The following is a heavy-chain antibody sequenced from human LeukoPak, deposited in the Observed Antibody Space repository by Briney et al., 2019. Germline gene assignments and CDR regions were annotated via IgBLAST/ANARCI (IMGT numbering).Heavy chain of an antibody. CDR1: GDSVSSNSAA. CDR3: AVGYGYLLG. Sequence: SQTLSLTCAISGDSVSSNSAAWNWIRQSPSRGPEWLGRTYYRSRWYNGFAPSVKSRITINPDTSKNQFSLQLNSVTPEDTAVYYCAVGYGYLLGWGQGILVTVSS. J-gene: IGHJ4*02. V-gene: IGHV6-1*01. CDR2: TYYRSRWYN. D-gene: IGHD5-18*01.